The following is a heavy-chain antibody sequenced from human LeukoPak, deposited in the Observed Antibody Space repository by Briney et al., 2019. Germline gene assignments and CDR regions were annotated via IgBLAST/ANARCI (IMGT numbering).Heavy chain of an antibody. V-gene: IGHV1-46*03. D-gene: IGHD3-22*01. CDR2: INPSGGST. Sequence: ASVKVSCKASGYTFTSYYMHWVRQAPGQGLEWMGIINPSGGSTSYAQKFQGGATMTRDTSTSTVYMELSSLRSEDTAVYYCARPFYDSSAHYVWYFDYWGQGTLVTVSS. CDR3: ARPFYDSSAHYVWYFDY. J-gene: IGHJ4*02. CDR1: GYTFTSYY.